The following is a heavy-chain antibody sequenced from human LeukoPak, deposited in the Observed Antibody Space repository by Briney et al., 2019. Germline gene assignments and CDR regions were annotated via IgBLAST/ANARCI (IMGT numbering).Heavy chain of an antibody. Sequence: GGSLRLSCAASGFTFSSYGMHWVRQAPGKGLEWVAFIRYDGSNKYYADSVKGRFTISRDNSKNTLYLQMNSLRAEDTAVYYCARDPLSPDVAAAEGSWGQGTLVTVSS. CDR1: GFTFSSYG. V-gene: IGHV3-30*02. CDR3: ARDPLSPDVAAAEGS. D-gene: IGHD6-13*01. CDR2: IRYDGSNK. J-gene: IGHJ5*02.